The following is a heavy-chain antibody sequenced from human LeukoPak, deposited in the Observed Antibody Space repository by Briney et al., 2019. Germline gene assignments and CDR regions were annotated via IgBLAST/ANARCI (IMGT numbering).Heavy chain of an antibody. CDR1: GFTVSSNY. Sequence: GGSLRLSCAASGFTVSSNYMSWVRQAPGKGLEWVSAISGSGGSTYYADSVKGRFTISRDNSKNTLYLQMNSLRAEDTAVYYCAKESYDSSNLDWFDPWGQGTLVTVSS. J-gene: IGHJ5*02. CDR3: AKESYDSSNLDWFDP. CDR2: ISGSGGST. D-gene: IGHD3-22*01. V-gene: IGHV3-23*01.